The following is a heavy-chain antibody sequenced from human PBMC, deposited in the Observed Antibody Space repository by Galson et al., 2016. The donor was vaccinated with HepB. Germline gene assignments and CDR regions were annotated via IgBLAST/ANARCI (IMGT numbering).Heavy chain of an antibody. D-gene: IGHD6-13*01. J-gene: IGHJ6*03. CDR2: IRSEAYGGTT. CDR1: GFTLGEYS. Sequence: SLRLSCAASGFTLGEYSMSWFRQAPGKGLEWVGFIRSEAYGGTTEYAASVKGRFTISTDESKSIAYLQMKSLKTEDTAVYYCAKAAAPDYYYYYMDVWGKGTTATVSS. CDR3: AKAAAPDYYYYYMDV. V-gene: IGHV3-49*03.